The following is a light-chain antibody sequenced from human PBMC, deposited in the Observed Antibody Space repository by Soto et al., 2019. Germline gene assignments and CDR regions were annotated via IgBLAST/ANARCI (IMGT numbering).Light chain of an antibody. J-gene: IGLJ2*01. CDR1: SSDIGAYNF. CDR2: DVN. CDR3: TSCTTITTMI. V-gene: IGLV2-14*03. Sequence: QSALTQPASVSGSPGQSITISCTGTSSDIGAYNFVSWYQQHPGKAPKLMLYDVNIRPAGVSNRFSGYKSGNTASLTISGLQAEEEADYYCTSCTTITTMIFGGGTKLTVL.